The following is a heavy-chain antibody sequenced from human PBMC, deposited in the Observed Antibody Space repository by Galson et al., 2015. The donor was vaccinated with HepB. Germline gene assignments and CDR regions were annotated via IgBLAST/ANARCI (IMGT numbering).Heavy chain of an antibody. J-gene: IGHJ6*02. CDR2: ISPYNGDT. D-gene: IGHD3-22*01. CDR1: GYTFTSYG. V-gene: IGHV1-18*04. CDR3: ARVESSGYYNANFYYHALDV. Sequence: SVKVSCKASGYTFTSYGINWVRQAPGQGLEWMGWISPYNGDTVYGPKFQGRFSLTADSSTDTAYMDLRSPRSDDTAVYFCARVESSGYYNANFYYHALDVWGQGTTVTVSS.